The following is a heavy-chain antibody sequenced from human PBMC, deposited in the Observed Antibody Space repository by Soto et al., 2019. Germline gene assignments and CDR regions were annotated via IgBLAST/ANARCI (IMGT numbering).Heavy chain of an antibody. CDR2: IYYSGST. Sequence: QVQLQESGPGLVKPSQTLSLTCTVSGGCISSGDYYWSWIRQPPGTGLELFGYIYYSGSTYYNPSLKSRVTISVDTAKIQFSLKLSSVTATDPAVYYCARGYCSCGSCYSAYYYGLDVWCQGTTVTVSS. V-gene: IGHV4-30-4*01. D-gene: IGHD2-15*01. J-gene: IGHJ6*02. CDR3: ARGYCSCGSCYSAYYYGLDV. CDR1: GGCISSGDYY.